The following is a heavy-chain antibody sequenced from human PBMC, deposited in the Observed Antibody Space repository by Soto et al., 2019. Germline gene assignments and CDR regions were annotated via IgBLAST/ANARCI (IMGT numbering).Heavy chain of an antibody. Sequence: ASVKVSCKASVLSVDTTYCIHWVRRAPGQGLEWMGSINPNSGDTNYAQNFQGRVTMTRDTSISTAYMEVSSLTSDDTAVYYCGSPRSGPSPDVGHWGHGTVVTVSS. CDR3: GSPRSGPSPDVGH. J-gene: IGHJ4*01. V-gene: IGHV1-2*02. CDR1: VLSVDTTYC. CDR2: INPNSGDT. D-gene: IGHD2-15*01.